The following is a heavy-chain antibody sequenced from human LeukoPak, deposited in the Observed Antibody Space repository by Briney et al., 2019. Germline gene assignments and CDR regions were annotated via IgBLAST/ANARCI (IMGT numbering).Heavy chain of an antibody. V-gene: IGHV3-74*01. CDR1: GFTFSTYW. D-gene: IGHD3-10*01. CDR3: ARDGLVVRGTFPENWFDP. J-gene: IGHJ5*02. Sequence: PGGSLRLSCAASGFTFSTYWMHWVRQAPGKGLVWVSGVNTDGSRTNYADSVEGRFTISRDNAKNTLHLQMNSLRAEDTAVYYCARDGLVVRGTFPENWFDPWGQGTLVTVSS. CDR2: VNTDGSRT.